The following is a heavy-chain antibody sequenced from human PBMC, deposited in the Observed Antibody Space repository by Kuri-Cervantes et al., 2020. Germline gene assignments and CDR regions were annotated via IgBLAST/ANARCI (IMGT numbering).Heavy chain of an antibody. CDR2: IYYSGST. CDR3: ARRGRDYYYYYMDV. CDR1: GGSFSSYY. V-gene: IGHV4-39*01. Sequence: SETLSLTCAVYGGSFSSYYWGWIRQPPGKGLEWIGSIYYSGSTYYNPSLKSRVTISVDTSKNQFSLKLSSVTAADTAVYYCARRGRDYYYYYMDVWGKGTTVTVSS. J-gene: IGHJ6*03.